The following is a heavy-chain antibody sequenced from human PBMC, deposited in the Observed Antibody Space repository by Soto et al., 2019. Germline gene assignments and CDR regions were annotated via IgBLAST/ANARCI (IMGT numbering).Heavy chain of an antibody. CDR2: ISAYNGNT. CDR1: GYTFTSYG. J-gene: IGHJ4*02. Sequence: ASVKVSCKASGYTFTSYGISWVRQAPGQGLEWMGWISAYNGNTNYAQKLQGRVTMTTDTSTSTAYMELRSLRSDGTAVYYCARENVVVNARGPFDYWGQGTLVTVSS. D-gene: IGHD2-21*01. V-gene: IGHV1-18*04. CDR3: ARENVVVNARGPFDY.